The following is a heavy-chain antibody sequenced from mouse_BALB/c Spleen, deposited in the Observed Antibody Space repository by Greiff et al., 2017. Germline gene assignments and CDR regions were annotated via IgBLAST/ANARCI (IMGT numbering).Heavy chain of an antibody. Sequence: EVKLQESGPGLVKPSQSLSLTCTVTGYSITSDYAWNWIRQFPGNKLEWMGYISYSGSTSYNPSLKSRISITRDTSKNQFFLQLNSVTTEDTATYYCARGLLRLRAWFAYWGQGTLVTVSA. CDR1: GYSITSDYA. J-gene: IGHJ3*01. CDR2: ISYSGST. CDR3: ARGLLRLRAWFAY. D-gene: IGHD1-2*01. V-gene: IGHV3-2*02.